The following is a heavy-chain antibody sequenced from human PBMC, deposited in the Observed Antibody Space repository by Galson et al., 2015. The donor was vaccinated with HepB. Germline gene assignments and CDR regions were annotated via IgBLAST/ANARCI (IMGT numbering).Heavy chain of an antibody. CDR1: GFTFSDYE. V-gene: IGHV3-48*03. J-gene: IGHJ4*02. CDR3: ARVDYSSSWTPREFFDH. Sequence: SLRLSCAASGFTFSDYEMTWVRQAPGKGLEWISYISLSASDINYADSVKGRFTISRDNAKNSLYLQMSSLRVEDTAIYYCARVDYSSSWTPREFFDHWGQGTLVTVSS. D-gene: IGHD6-13*01. CDR2: ISLSASDI.